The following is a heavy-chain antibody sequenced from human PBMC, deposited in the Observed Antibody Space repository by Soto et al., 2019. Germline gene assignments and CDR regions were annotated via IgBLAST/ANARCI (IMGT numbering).Heavy chain of an antibody. V-gene: IGHV3-11*01. D-gene: IGHD3-3*01. CDR1: GFTFSDYY. J-gene: IGHJ3*02. CDR2: ISSSGSTI. CDR3: ARDMGSYYDFWSGYYGPGDAFDI. Sequence: QVQLVESGGGLVKPGGSLRLSCAASGFTFSDYYMSWIRQAPGKGLEWVSYISSSGSTIYYADSVKGRFTISRDNAKNSLYLQMNSLRAEDTAVYYCARDMGSYYDFWSGYYGPGDAFDIWGQGTMVTVSS.